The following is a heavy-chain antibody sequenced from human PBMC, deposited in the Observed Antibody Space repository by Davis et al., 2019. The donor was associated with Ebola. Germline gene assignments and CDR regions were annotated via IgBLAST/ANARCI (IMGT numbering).Heavy chain of an antibody. CDR2: IYSGGST. V-gene: IGHV3-53*01. CDR3: ARTGTTTHYYYGMDV. J-gene: IGHJ6*02. D-gene: IGHD1-7*01. Sequence: GESLKISCAASGFTFSSFAMSWVRQAPGKGLEWVSVIYSGGSTYYADSVKGRFTISRDNSKNTLYLQMNSLRAEDTAVYYCARTGTTTHYYYGMDVWGQGTTVTVSS. CDR1: GFTFSSFA.